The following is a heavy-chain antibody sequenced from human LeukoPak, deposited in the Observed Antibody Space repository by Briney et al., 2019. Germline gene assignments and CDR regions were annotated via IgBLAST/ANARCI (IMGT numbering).Heavy chain of an antibody. CDR2: IYPGDSDT. CDR1: GYTFTNYW. D-gene: IGHD3-10*01. V-gene: IGHV5-51*01. CDR3: ARSGQLLWVGDARRPYYYAIDV. Sequence: GESLKISCKGSGYTFTNYWIGWVRQMPGKGLEWMGIIYPGDSDTRYGPSFQGQVTISADKSIGTAYLQWSSLGASDTAIYYCARSGQLLWVGDARRPYYYAIDVWGQGTTVTVSS. J-gene: IGHJ6*02.